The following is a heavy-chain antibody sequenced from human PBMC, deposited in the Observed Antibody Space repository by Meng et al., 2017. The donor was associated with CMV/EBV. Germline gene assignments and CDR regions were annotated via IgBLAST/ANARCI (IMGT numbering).Heavy chain of an antibody. CDR3: ARVLPWGRQAGYSSSWPYYYGMDV. CDR2: IIPILGIA. CDR1: GGTFSSYA. D-gene: IGHD6-13*01. V-gene: IGHV1-69*10. Sequence: SVKVSCKASGGTFSSYAISWVRQAPGQGLEWMGGIIPILGIANYAQKFQGRVTITADKSTSTAYMELSSLRSEDTAVYYCARVLPWGRQAGYSSSWPYYYGMDVWGQGTTVNVSS. J-gene: IGHJ6*02.